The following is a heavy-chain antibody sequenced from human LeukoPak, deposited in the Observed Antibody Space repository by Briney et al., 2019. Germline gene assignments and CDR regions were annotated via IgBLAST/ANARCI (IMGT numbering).Heavy chain of an antibody. V-gene: IGHV4-4*02. J-gene: IGHJ4*02. D-gene: IGHD2-15*01. CDR1: GGSISSSNW. CDR3: ARGLGYCSGGSCGN. CDR2: INHSGST. Sequence: PSGTLSLTCAVSGGSISSSNWWSWVRQPPGKGLEWIGEINHSGSTNYNPSLKSRVTISVDTSKNQFSLKLSSVTAADTAVYYCARGLGYCSGGSCGNWGQGTLVTVSS.